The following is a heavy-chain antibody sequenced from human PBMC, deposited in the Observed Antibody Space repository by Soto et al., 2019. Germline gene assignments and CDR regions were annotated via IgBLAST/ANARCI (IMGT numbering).Heavy chain of an antibody. CDR2: IYYSGST. V-gene: IGHV4-59*01. CDR3: ARDSGGSGSYYFDY. CDR1: CGSIGNYY. J-gene: IGHJ4*02. D-gene: IGHD3-10*01. Sequence: LVTLSVTCSVSCGSIGNYYWRRILQQTGKGLEWIGYIYYSGSTNYNPSLKSRVTISVDTSKNQFSLKLSSVTAADTAVYYCARDSGGSGSYYFDYWGQGTLVTSPQ.